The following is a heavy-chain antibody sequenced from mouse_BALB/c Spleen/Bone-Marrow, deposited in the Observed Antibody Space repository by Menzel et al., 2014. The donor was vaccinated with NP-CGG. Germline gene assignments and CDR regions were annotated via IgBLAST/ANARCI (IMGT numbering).Heavy chain of an antibody. CDR2: VNPNIGGT. V-gene: IGHV1-22*01. CDR1: GYTFSDYT. Sequence: EVKLVESGPELVKPGASVKISCKTSGYTFSDYTLHWVKQSHGKSLEWIGGVNPNIGGTSYNQKFKGKASLTVNKSSTTACMELRSLTSDDSAVYYCARGRWYYWGQGTTLTVSS. CDR3: ARGRWYY. J-gene: IGHJ2*01. D-gene: IGHD2-3*01.